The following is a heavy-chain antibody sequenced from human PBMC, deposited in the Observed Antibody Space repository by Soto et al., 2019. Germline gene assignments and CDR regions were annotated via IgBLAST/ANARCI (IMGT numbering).Heavy chain of an antibody. CDR2: ISSRISTI. CDR1: GFTFSSYS. CDR3: AREYDILTGYYDVGWFDP. J-gene: IGHJ5*02. D-gene: IGHD3-9*01. V-gene: IGHV3-48*02. Sequence: GGSLSLSCAASGFTFSSYSMNWVRQAPGKGLEWVSHISSRISTIYYADSVKGRFTISRDNAKNSLYLQMNSLRDEDTAVYYCAREYDILTGYYDVGWFDPWGQGTLVTVSS.